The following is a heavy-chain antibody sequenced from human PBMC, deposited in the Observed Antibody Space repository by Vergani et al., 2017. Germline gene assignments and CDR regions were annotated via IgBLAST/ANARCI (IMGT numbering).Heavy chain of an antibody. D-gene: IGHD4-17*01. CDR2: ISSSGSTI. J-gene: IGHJ6*02. CDR1: GFTFSSYE. V-gene: IGHV3-48*03. Sequence: EVQLVESGGGLVQPGGSLRLSCAASGFTFSSYEMNWVRQAPGKGLEWVSYISSSGSTIYYADSVKGRFTISRDNAKNSLYLQMNSLRAEDTAVYYCARDQLLLRAVTKYYYYYYYGMDVWGQGTTVTVSS. CDR3: ARDQLLLRAVTKYYYYYYYGMDV.